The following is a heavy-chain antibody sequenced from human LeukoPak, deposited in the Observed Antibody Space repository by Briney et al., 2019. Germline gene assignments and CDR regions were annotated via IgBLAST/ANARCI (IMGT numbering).Heavy chain of an antibody. CDR1: GFTFSVYY. CDR2: ISSSGSTI. J-gene: IGHJ3*02. CDR3: ARVPDYYDSPGAFDI. V-gene: IGHV3-11*04. D-gene: IGHD3-22*01. Sequence: GGSLRPSCAISGFTFSVYYMSWIRQAPGKGLEWVSYISSSGSTIYYADSVKGRFTISRDNAKNSLYLQMNSLRAEDTAVYYCARVPDYYDSPGAFDIWGQGTMVTVSS.